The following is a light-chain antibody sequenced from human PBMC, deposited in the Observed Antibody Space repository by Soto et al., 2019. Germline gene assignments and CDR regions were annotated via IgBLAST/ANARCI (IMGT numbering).Light chain of an antibody. J-gene: IGLJ1*01. Sequence: QSVLTQPASMSGSPGQSITISCTGTSSDIGRYNFVSWYQHHPGKAPKLIIYEATKRPSGVSCRFSGSKSGNTASLTISGLQAEDEADYYCTSYTITSPYVFGTGTKVTVL. CDR2: EAT. CDR3: TSYTITSPYV. V-gene: IGLV2-14*01. CDR1: SSDIGRYNF.